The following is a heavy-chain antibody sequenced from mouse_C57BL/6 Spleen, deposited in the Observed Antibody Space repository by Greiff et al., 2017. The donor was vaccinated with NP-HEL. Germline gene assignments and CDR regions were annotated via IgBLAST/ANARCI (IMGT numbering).Heavy chain of an antibody. CDR1: GYTFTSYT. V-gene: IGHV1-4*01. CDR3: ARGGNYTYYAMDY. Sequence: QVQLQQSGAELARPGASVKMSCKASGYTFTSYTMHWVKQRPGQGLEWIGYINPSSGYTTYNQKFKDKATLTADKSSSTAYMQLSSLTSEDSAVYYCARGGNYTYYAMDYWGQGTSVTVSS. D-gene: IGHD2-1*01. J-gene: IGHJ4*01. CDR2: INPSSGYT.